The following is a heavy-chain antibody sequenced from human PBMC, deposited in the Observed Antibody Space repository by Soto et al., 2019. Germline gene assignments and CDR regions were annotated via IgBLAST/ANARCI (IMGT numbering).Heavy chain of an antibody. CDR1: GFTFSSYG. J-gene: IGHJ4*02. CDR2: VANDGSNQ. D-gene: IGHD6-13*01. CDR3: ARSSGGSSWYRPDY. V-gene: IGHV3-30*03. Sequence: QVQLVESGGGVVQPGRSLRLSCAASGFTFSSYGMQWVRQSPGEGPEWVAIVANDGSNQYYAESVKGRVTISRDNSKTTVILELDSLSPEYTAVYYCARSSGGSSWYRPDYWGQGTMVTVSS.